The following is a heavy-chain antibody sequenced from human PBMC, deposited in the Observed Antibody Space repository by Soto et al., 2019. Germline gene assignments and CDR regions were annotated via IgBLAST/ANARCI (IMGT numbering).Heavy chain of an antibody. CDR2: IYHSGST. CDR3: ARASSSLYNWLDP. Sequence: SETLSLTCSVSGGSISRSNWWSWVRQPPGKGLEWIGEIYHSGSTNYKPSLKSRVTISVDKSKNQFYLKLSSVTAADTAVYSCARASSSLYNWLDPWGKGTRATVSS. CDR1: GGSISRSNW. V-gene: IGHV4-4*02. J-gene: IGHJ5*02. D-gene: IGHD6-6*01.